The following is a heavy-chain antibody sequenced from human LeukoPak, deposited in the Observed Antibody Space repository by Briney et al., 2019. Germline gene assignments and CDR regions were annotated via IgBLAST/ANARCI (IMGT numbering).Heavy chain of an antibody. V-gene: IGHV3-30*02. CDR2: IPYDGSNT. Sequence: GGSLRLSCAASGFSFGRYGMHWVRQAPGKGLQWVAFIPYDGSNTYYADSVKGRFTISRDNSKNTLYLQMNSLRAEDTAVYYCAKDGVTGTTPYYMDVWGKGTTITVSS. D-gene: IGHD1-7*01. CDR3: AKDGVTGTTPYYMDV. CDR1: GFSFGRYG. J-gene: IGHJ6*03.